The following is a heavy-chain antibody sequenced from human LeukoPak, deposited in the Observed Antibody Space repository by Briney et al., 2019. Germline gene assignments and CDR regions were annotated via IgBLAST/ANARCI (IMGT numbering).Heavy chain of an antibody. Sequence: GASVKVSCKASGYTFTGYYMHWVRQAPGQGLEWMGWINPNSGGTNYAQKFQGRVTMTRDTSTSTAYMELSRLRSDDTAVYYCAASEGIAAAGPEIDYWGQGTLVTVSS. D-gene: IGHD6-13*01. CDR1: GYTFTGYY. CDR2: INPNSGGT. V-gene: IGHV1-2*02. J-gene: IGHJ4*02. CDR3: AASEGIAAAGPEIDY.